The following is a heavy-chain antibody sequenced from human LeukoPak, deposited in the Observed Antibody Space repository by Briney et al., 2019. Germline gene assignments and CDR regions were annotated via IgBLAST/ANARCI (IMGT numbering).Heavy chain of an antibody. V-gene: IGHV3-23*01. CDR2: ISGSGGST. CDR1: GFTFSSYG. J-gene: IGHJ4*02. D-gene: IGHD5-18*01. CDR3: ARGSYSYGSLADY. Sequence: GGSLRLSCAASGFTFSSYGMSWVRQAPGKGLEWVSHISGSGGSTYYADSVKGRFTISRDNSRNTLYLQMNSLGAEDTAVYYCARGSYSYGSLADYWGQGTLVTVSS.